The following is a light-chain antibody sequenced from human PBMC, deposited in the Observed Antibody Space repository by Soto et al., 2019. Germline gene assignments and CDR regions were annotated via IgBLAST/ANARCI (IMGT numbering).Light chain of an antibody. J-gene: IGKJ4*01. V-gene: IGKV1-9*01. CDR1: QDISSY. Sequence: DIQLTQSPSFLSASVGDRVTITCRASQDISSYLAWYQQKPGKAPKLLIYDASTLQSGVPSRFSGSGSGTEFTLTISSLQPEDFATYYCQQLNSYPRTFGGGTKVEIK. CDR3: QQLNSYPRT. CDR2: DAS.